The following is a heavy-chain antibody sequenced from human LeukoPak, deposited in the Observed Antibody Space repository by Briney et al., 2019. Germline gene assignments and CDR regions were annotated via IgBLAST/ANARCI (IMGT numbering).Heavy chain of an antibody. CDR2: INPKSGGT. D-gene: IGHD3-10*01. CDR1: GYTFTDYY. V-gene: IGHV1-2*04. J-gene: IGHJ5*02. CDR3: ARDFRHLKRQANWFDP. Sequence: ASVKVSCKASGYTFTDYYIHLVRQAPGQGLEWMGRINPKSGGTNYAQNFQGWVTMTRDTSISTAYMELSRLKSDDTAVYCCARDFRHLKRQANWFDPWGQGTLVTVSP.